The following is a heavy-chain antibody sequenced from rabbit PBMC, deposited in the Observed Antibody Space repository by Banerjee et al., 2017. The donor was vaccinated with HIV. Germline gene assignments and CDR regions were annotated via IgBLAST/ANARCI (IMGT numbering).Heavy chain of an antibody. V-gene: IGHV1S47*01. Sequence: QEQLVESGGGLVQPEGSLKLSCKASGFDFSNYYMSWVRQAPGKGLEWIASIDTGDGKTYYASWVNGRFTISLDNAQNTVTLQMTSLTPADTATYFCARGGYTYGDAGYAYAMTRLDLWGPGTLVTVS. CDR1: GFDFSNYY. CDR2: IDTGDGKT. CDR3: ARGGYTYGDAGYAYAMTRLDL. J-gene: IGHJ3*01. D-gene: IGHD6-1*01.